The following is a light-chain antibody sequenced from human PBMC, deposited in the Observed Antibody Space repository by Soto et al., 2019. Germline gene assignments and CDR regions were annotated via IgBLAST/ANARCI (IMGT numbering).Light chain of an antibody. V-gene: IGLV3-1*01. CDR1: KLGDKY. CDR2: QDS. Sequence: SSELTQPPSVSVSPGQTASITCSGDKLGDKYACWYQQKPGQSPVLVIYQDSKRPSGIPERFSGSNSGNTATLTISGTQAMDEDYYYCQAWDSSTVVFGGGTKLTVL. J-gene: IGLJ2*01. CDR3: QAWDSSTVV.